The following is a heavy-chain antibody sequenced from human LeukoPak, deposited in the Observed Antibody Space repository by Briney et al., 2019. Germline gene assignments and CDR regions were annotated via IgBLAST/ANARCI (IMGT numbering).Heavy chain of an antibody. CDR1: GFTFNSYW. V-gene: IGHV3-30-3*01. CDR2: ISFDGTIK. Sequence: PGGSLSLSCAVSGFTFNSYWIRWVRQAPGRGMEWVAVISFDGTIKYYGDSVNGRFTISRDNAKNTLYLQMNSLRGEDTAVYYCARDMLFGESVYNWFDPWGQGTLVTVSS. J-gene: IGHJ5*02. CDR3: ARDMLFGESVYNWFDP. D-gene: IGHD3/OR15-3a*01.